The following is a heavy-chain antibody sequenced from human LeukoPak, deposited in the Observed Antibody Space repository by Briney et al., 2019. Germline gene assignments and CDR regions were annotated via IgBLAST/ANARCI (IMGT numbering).Heavy chain of an antibody. CDR2: ISAYNGNT. Sequence: ASVKVSCKASGYTFTSYGISWVRQAPGQGLEWMGWISAYNGNTNYAQKLQGRVTMTTDTSTSTAYMELRSLRSDDTAVYYCARAGYRTVILRKFYNWFDPWGQGTLVTVSS. CDR3: ARAGYRTVILRKFYNWFDP. D-gene: IGHD6-13*01. V-gene: IGHV1-18*01. CDR1: GYTFTSYG. J-gene: IGHJ5*02.